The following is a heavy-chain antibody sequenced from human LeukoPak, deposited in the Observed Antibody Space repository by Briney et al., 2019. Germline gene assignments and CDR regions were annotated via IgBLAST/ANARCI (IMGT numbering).Heavy chain of an antibody. Sequence: SVMVSCKASGGTFSSYAISWVRQAPGQGLEWMGGIIPIFGTANYAQKFQGRVTITADESTSTAYMELSSLRSEDTAVYYCARDVGAKSRFDPWGQGTLVTVSS. CDR3: ARDVGAKSRFDP. J-gene: IGHJ5*02. D-gene: IGHD1-26*01. V-gene: IGHV1-69*13. CDR1: GGTFSSYA. CDR2: IIPIFGTA.